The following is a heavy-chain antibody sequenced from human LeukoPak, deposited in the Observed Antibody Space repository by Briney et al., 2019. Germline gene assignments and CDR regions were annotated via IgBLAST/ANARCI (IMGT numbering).Heavy chain of an antibody. Sequence: SETLSLTCLVSGFSISSDDCWGWIRQPPGKGLEWIGSISDRGSPYYNPSLKSRVTMSVDTPNNHFSLRLSSVTAADTAVYYCVRDGGFYYTASPNSWFDPWGQGTLVTVSS. J-gene: IGHJ5*02. D-gene: IGHD2-15*01. CDR3: VRDGGFYYTASPNSWFDP. V-gene: IGHV4-38-2*02. CDR2: ISDRGSP. CDR1: GFSISSDDC.